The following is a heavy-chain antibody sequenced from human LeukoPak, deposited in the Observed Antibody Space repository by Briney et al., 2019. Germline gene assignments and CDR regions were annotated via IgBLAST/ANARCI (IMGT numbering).Heavy chain of an antibody. J-gene: IGHJ4*02. CDR3: ARGYSSDGSVFPPADY. D-gene: IGHD3-22*01. CDR2: ISPYNGKT. V-gene: IGHV1-18*01. CDR1: GYIFSNFFSSYG. Sequence: ASVTVSCKASGYIFSNFFSSYGITWVRQAPGQGLEWMGRISPYNGKTKFAQKFQGIVTMTTETSTSTAYMELRRLRSDDTAVFYGARGYSSDGSVFPPADYWGRGTGVPVSS.